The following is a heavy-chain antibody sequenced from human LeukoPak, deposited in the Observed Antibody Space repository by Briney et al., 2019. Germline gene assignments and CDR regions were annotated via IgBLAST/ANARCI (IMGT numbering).Heavy chain of an antibody. J-gene: IGHJ4*02. CDR1: GGSISSYY. V-gene: IGHV4-59*01. CDR3: ARGGPTYYFDY. D-gene: IGHD3-16*01. Sequence: PSETLPLTCTVSGGSISSYYWSWIRQPPGKGLEWIGYIYYSGSTNYNPSLKSRVIISVDTSKNQFSLKLSSVTAADTAVYYCARGGPTYYFDYWGQGTLVTVSS. CDR2: IYYSGST.